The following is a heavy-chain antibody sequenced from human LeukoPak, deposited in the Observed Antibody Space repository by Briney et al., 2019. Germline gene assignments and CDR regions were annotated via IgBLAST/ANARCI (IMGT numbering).Heavy chain of an antibody. Sequence: GGSLRLSCAASGFTFSSYAMSWVRQAPGKGLEWVSAISGSGGSTYYADSVKGRFTISRDNSKNTLYLQMGSLRAEDMAVYYCASSPPTGTTWYFDLWGRGTLVPVSS. J-gene: IGHJ2*01. CDR2: ISGSGGST. CDR1: GFTFSSYA. CDR3: ASSPPTGTTWYFDL. V-gene: IGHV3-23*01. D-gene: IGHD1-7*01.